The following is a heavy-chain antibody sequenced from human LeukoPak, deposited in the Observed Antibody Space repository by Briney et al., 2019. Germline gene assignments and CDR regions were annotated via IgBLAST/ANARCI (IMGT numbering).Heavy chain of an antibody. J-gene: IGHJ4*02. CDR3: ARGTTIFGVPEFDY. CDR2: IYYSGST. Sequence: SETLSLTCTVSGGPISSGGYYWSWIRQHPGKGLEWIGYIYYSGSTYYNPSLKSRVTISVDTSKNQFSLKRSSVTAADTAVYYCARGTTIFGVPEFDYWGQGTLVTVSS. D-gene: IGHD3-3*01. V-gene: IGHV4-31*03. CDR1: GGPISSGGYY.